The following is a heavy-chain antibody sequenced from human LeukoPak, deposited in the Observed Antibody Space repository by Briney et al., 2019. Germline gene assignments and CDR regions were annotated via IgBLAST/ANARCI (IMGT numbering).Heavy chain of an antibody. J-gene: IGHJ5*02. CDR3: ARGTGYDFWSGYYCNWFDP. Sequence: SETLSLTCAVYGGSFSGYYWSWIRQPPGKGLEWIGEINHSGSTNYNPSLKSRVTISVVTSKNQFSLKLSSVTAADTAVYYCARGTGYDFWSGYYCNWFDPWGQGTLVTVSS. CDR1: GGSFSGYY. CDR2: INHSGST. D-gene: IGHD3-3*01. V-gene: IGHV4-34*01.